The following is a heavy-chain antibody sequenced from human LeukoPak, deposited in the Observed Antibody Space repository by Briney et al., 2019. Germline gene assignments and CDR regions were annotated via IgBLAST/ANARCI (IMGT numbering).Heavy chain of an antibody. CDR2: VYYTGST. V-gene: IGHV4-4*07. J-gene: IGHJ3*02. D-gene: IGHD1-26*01. CDR1: GGSISSYY. Sequence: SETLSLTCTVSGGSISSYYWSWIRQPAGKGLEWIGSVYYTGSTYHNPSLKSRVTMSVDTSRNQFSLKLYSVTAADTAMYYCAREDSAISDNAFDIWGQGTLVTISS. CDR3: AREDSAISDNAFDI.